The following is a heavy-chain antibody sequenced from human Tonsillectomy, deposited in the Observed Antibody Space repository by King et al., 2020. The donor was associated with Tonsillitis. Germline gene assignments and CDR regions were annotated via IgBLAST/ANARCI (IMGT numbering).Heavy chain of an antibody. CDR2: IYYSGST. CDR3: ARDSSSWFHFDY. Sequence: VQLQESGPGLVKPSETLSLTCTVSGGSISSYYWSWIRQPPGKGLEWIGYIYYSGSTNYNPSLKIRVTISVDTSKNQFSLKLSSVTAADTAVYYCARDSSSWFHFDYWGQGTLVTVSS. V-gene: IGHV4-59*01. CDR1: GGSISSYY. J-gene: IGHJ4*02. D-gene: IGHD6-13*01.